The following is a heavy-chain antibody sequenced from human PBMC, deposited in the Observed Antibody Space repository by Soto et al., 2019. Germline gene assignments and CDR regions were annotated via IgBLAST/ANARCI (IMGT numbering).Heavy chain of an antibody. Sequence: EVQLLESGGGLVQPGGSLRLSCAASGFTFSSYAMSWVRQAPGKGLEWVSAISGSGSSTYYADSVKGRFTISRDNSKNTLYLQMNSLRAEDTAVYYCAKDLGSGSSFDYWGQGTLVTVSS. D-gene: IGHD3-10*01. CDR1: GFTFSSYA. J-gene: IGHJ4*02. V-gene: IGHV3-23*01. CDR2: ISGSGSST. CDR3: AKDLGSGSSFDY.